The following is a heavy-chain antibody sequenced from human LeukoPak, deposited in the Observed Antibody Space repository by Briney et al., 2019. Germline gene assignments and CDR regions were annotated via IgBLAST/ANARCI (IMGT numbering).Heavy chain of an antibody. V-gene: IGHV4-38-2*02. J-gene: IGHJ4*02. CDR3: ARGAPYGDYYFDY. Sequence: SETLSLTCTVSGYSISSGYYWGWIRQPPGKGLGWIGSIYHSGSTYYNPSLKSRVTISVDTSKNQFSLKLSSVTAADTAVYYCARGAPYGDYYFDYWGQGTLVTVSS. CDR1: GYSISSGYY. CDR2: IYHSGST. D-gene: IGHD4-17*01.